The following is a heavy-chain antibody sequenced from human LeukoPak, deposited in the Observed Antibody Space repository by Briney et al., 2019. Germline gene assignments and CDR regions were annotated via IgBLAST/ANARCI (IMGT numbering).Heavy chain of an antibody. J-gene: IGHJ6*02. CDR3: ARDHYDFWSGCYPEYYYYGMDV. CDR1: GYTFTSYG. V-gene: IGHV1-18*01. CDR2: ISAYNGNT. D-gene: IGHD3-3*01. Sequence: GASVKVSCKASGYTFTSYGISWVRQAPGQGLEWMGWISAYNGNTNYAQKLQGRVTMTTDTSTSIAYMELRSLRSDDTAVYYCARDHYDFWSGCYPEYYYYGMDVWGQGTTVTVSS.